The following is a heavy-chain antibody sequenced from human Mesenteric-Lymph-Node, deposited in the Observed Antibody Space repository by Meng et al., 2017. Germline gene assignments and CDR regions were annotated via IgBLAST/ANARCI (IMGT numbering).Heavy chain of an antibody. D-gene: IGHD2-21*02. Sequence: GQSVEMGGGLVQPGGSLTLSCAVSGFTVSNNYVGWVRQAPGKGLEWVSITYTRGDSYYTDSVKGRFTVSRDHSTNTLFLQMNSLRLEDTAIYYCARGGDAYSWNWFGPWGQGTLVTVSS. CDR3: ARGGDAYSWNWFGP. CDR1: GFTVSNNY. V-gene: IGHV3-66*02. CDR2: TYTRGDS. J-gene: IGHJ5*02.